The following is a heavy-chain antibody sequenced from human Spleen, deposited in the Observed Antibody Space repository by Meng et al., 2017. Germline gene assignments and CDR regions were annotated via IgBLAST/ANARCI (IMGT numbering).Heavy chain of an antibody. D-gene: IGHD3-22*01. Sequence: GESLKISCAASGFTFSSYEMNWVRQAPGKGLEWVSYISSSGSTIYYADSVKGRFTVSRDNSNNTLYLQMSSLRAEDTALYYCAKGITITMMIVGFDYWGQGTLVTVSS. CDR2: ISSSGSTI. V-gene: IGHV3-48*03. J-gene: IGHJ4*02. CDR1: GFTFSSYE. CDR3: AKGITITMMIVGFDY.